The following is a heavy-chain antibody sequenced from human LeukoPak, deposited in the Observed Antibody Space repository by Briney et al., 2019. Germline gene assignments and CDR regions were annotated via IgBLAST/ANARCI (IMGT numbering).Heavy chain of an antibody. CDR3: ASRGSSWWDSRDY. J-gene: IGHJ4*02. CDR2: IYSGGST. V-gene: IGHV3-53*01. D-gene: IGHD6-13*01. CDR1: GFTVSNNY. Sequence: GGSLRLSRAASGFTVSNNYMSWVRQAPGKGLEWVSVIYSGGSTYYADSVKGRFTISRDNSKNTLYLQMNSLRAEDTAVYYCASRGSSWWDSRDYWGQGTLVTVSS.